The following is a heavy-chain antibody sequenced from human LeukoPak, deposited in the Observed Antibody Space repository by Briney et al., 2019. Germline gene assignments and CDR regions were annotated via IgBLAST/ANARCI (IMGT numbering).Heavy chain of an antibody. J-gene: IGHJ4*02. Sequence: GASVKVSCKASVYTFTSYSISWVRQAPGQGLEWMGWISAYNGNTNYAQNLQGRVTMTTDTSTSTAYMELRSLRSDDTAVYYCVREDYSSGWFVYWGQGTPVTVSS. V-gene: IGHV1-18*01. CDR2: ISAYNGNT. CDR3: VREDYSSGWFVY. D-gene: IGHD6-19*01. CDR1: VYTFTSYS.